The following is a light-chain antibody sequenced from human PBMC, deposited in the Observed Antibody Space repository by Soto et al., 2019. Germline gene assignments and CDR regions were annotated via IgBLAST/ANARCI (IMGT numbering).Light chain of an antibody. CDR1: HNIYSW. V-gene: IGKV1-5*01. J-gene: IGKJ1*01. Sequence: DIQMTQSPSTLSASVGDRVTITCQAGHNIYSWLAWYQQKPGKAPRLLIHDASSLESGVPARFSGSGSGTEFTLSISSLQPDDFATYYCQQYNYYWTFGQGTKVEIK. CDR3: QQYNYYWT. CDR2: DAS.